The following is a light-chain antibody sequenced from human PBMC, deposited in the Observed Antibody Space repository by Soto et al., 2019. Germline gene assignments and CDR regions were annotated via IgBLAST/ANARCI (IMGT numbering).Light chain of an antibody. Sequence: KVMTHSPATLSVSPGERATLSCRASQSVSSNLAWYQQKPGQAPRLLIYGASTRATGIPARFSGSGSGTEFTLTISSLQSEDFAVYYCQQYNNWPRTFGQGTKVDIK. V-gene: IGKV3-15*01. CDR1: QSVSSN. CDR2: GAS. CDR3: QQYNNWPRT. J-gene: IGKJ1*01.